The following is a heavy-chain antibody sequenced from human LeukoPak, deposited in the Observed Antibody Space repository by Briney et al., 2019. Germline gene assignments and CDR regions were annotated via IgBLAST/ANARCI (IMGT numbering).Heavy chain of an antibody. D-gene: IGHD4-11*01. V-gene: IGHV3-30*03. CDR1: GFTFSSYG. CDR3: ARDRDLFYSNYECYV. CDR2: ISYDGSNK. Sequence: GGSLRLSCAASGFTFSSYGMHWVRQAPGKGLEWVAVISYDGSNKYYADSVKGRFTISRDNSKNTLYLQMNSLRAEDTAVYYCARDRDLFYSNYECYVWGKGTTVTVSS. J-gene: IGHJ6*04.